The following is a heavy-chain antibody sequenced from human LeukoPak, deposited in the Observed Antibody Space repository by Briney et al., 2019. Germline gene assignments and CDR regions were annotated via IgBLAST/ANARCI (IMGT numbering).Heavy chain of an antibody. CDR3: ARGKYQLLRTPIHRGTYYFDY. CDR1: GYTFTSYD. Sequence: ASVKVSCKASGYTFTSYDINWVRQATGQGLEWMGWMNPNSGNTGYAQKFQGRVTMTRNTSISTAYMELSSLRSEDTAVYYCARGKYQLLRTPIHRGTYYFDYWGQGTLVTVSS. J-gene: IGHJ4*02. V-gene: IGHV1-8*01. D-gene: IGHD2-2*01. CDR2: MNPNSGNT.